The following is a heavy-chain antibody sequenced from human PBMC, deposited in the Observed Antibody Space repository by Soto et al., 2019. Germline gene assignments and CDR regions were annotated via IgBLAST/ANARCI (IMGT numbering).Heavy chain of an antibody. V-gene: IGHV3-30*02. Sequence: GGSLRLSCAASGFTFSSYGMHWVRQAPGKGLEWVAVIWYDGSNKYYADSVKGRFTISRDNSKNTLYLQMNSLRAEDTAVYYCAKGPTVTQIDYWGQGTLVTAPQ. D-gene: IGHD4-17*01. J-gene: IGHJ4*02. CDR3: AKGPTVTQIDY. CDR2: IWYDGSNK. CDR1: GFTFSSYG.